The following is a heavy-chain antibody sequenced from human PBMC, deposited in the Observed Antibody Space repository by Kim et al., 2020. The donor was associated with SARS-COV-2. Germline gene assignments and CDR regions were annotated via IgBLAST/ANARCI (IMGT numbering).Heavy chain of an antibody. D-gene: IGHD2-2*01. Sequence: SETLSLTCTVSGGSISSYYWSWIRQPPGKGLEWIGYIYYSGSTNYNPSLKSRVTISVDTSKNQFSLKLSSVTAADTAVYYCASSHLLNCSSTSCYPYYYYGMDVWGQGTTVTVSS. CDR3: ASSHLLNCSSTSCYPYYYYGMDV. CDR1: GGSISSYY. V-gene: IGHV4-59*13. CDR2: IYYSGST. J-gene: IGHJ6*02.